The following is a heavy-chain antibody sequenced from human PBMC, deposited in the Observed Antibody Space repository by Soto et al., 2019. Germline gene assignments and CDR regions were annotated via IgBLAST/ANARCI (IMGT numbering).Heavy chain of an antibody. D-gene: IGHD4-17*01. J-gene: IGHJ6*02. CDR3: AKDQAPYGDYEDYHHYYGMDV. CDR1: GFTFSNYA. Sequence: GGSLRLSCAASGFTFSNYAMSWVRQAPGKGLEWVSGISGSGGNTYYADSVKGRFTISRDNSKNTLNLQMDSLRADDTAVYYCAKDQAPYGDYEDYHHYYGMDVWGQGTTVTVS. CDR2: ISGSGGNT. V-gene: IGHV3-23*01.